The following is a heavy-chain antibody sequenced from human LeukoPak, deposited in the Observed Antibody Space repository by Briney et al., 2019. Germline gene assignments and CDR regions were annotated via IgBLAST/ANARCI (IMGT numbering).Heavy chain of an antibody. CDR1: GFPFSTHS. CDR2: IYSGGST. CDR3: ARARLRFLDF. Sequence: PGGSLRLSCAASGFPFSTHSMHWVRQAPGKGLEWVSVIYSGGSTYYTDSVKGRFIMSRDNSKNTLFLRMYSLRAEDTAVYYCARARLRFLDFWGQGTLVTVSS. D-gene: IGHD5-12*01. J-gene: IGHJ4*02. V-gene: IGHV3-66*01.